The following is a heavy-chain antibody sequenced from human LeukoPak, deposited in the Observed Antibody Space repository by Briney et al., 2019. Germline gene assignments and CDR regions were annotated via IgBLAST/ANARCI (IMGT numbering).Heavy chain of an antibody. CDR3: AKDRDGGNFFFDY. CDR1: GFTFSSYA. CDR2: IKQDGSEK. Sequence: GGSLRLSCAASGFTFSSYAMSWVRQAPGKGLEWVANIKQDGSEKYYVDSVKGRFTVSRDNSKNTLYLQMNGLRPEDTAVYYCAKDRDGGNFFFDYWGQGTLATVSS. J-gene: IGHJ4*02. D-gene: IGHD4-23*01. V-gene: IGHV3-7*01.